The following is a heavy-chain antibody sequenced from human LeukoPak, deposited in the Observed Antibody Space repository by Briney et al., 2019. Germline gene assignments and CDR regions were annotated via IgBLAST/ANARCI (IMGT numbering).Heavy chain of an antibody. Sequence: ASVKVSCKASGYTFTDYYMHWVRQAPGQGLEWMGCINPNSGYTNYAQKFQGRVTMTRDTSISTAYMELSRLRSDDTAVYYCARDLYDSTGYSDYWGQGTLVTVSS. CDR3: ARDLYDSTGYSDY. V-gene: IGHV1-2*02. J-gene: IGHJ4*02. CDR1: GYTFTDYY. D-gene: IGHD3-22*01. CDR2: INPNSGYT.